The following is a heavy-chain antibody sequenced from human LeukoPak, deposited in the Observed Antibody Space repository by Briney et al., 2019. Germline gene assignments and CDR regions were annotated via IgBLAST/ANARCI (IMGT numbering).Heavy chain of an antibody. CDR1: GFTFSTYA. V-gene: IGHV3-23*01. Sequence: GGSLRLSCAASGFTFSTYAMSWVRRAPGKGLEWVSVISGSGGSTYYADSGKGRFTISRDNSKNTLYMQMNSLRPEDTAVYYCAKVSIIGGNASPGRMGNYYGMDVWGQGTTITVSS. J-gene: IGHJ6*02. CDR2: ISGSGGST. CDR3: AKVSIIGGNASPGRMGNYYGMDV. D-gene: IGHD1-26*01.